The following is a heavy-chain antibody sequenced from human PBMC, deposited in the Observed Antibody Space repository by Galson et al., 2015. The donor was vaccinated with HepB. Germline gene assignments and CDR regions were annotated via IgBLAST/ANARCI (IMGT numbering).Heavy chain of an antibody. V-gene: IGHV3-30*18. CDR2: ISYDGSNK. D-gene: IGHD4-17*01. J-gene: IGHJ4*02. CDR1: GFTFSSYG. CDR3: AKAFHDYGDSY. Sequence: SLRLSCAASGFTFSSYGMHWVRQAPGKGLEWVAVISYDGSNKYYADSVKGRFTISRDNSKNTLYLQMNSLRAEDTAVYYCAKAFHDYGDSYWGQGTLVTVSS.